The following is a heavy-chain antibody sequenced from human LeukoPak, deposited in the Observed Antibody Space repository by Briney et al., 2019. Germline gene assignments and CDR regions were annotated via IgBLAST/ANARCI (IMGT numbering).Heavy chain of an antibody. CDR2: IYYSGST. Sequence: SETLSLTCTVSNGSISSYYWSWIRQPPGKGLEWIGYIYYSGSTNYNPSLKSRVTISVDTSKNQFSLKLSSVTAADTAVYYCARDTTAAGTCDYWGQGTLVTVSS. CDR3: ARDTTAAGTCDY. V-gene: IGHV4-59*13. D-gene: IGHD6-13*01. CDR1: NGSISSYY. J-gene: IGHJ4*02.